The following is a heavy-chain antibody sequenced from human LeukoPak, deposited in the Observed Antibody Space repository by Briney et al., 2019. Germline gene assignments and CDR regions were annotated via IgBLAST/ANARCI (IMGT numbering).Heavy chain of an antibody. CDR2: MNPNSGNT. V-gene: IGHV1-8*02. Sequence: ASVKVSCKASGGTFSSYAISWVRQAPGQGLEWMGWMNPNSGNTGYAQKFQGRVTMTRNTSISTAYMELSSLRSEDTAVYYCARGRWGDLDYWGQGTLVTVSS. CDR1: GGTFSSYA. J-gene: IGHJ4*02. D-gene: IGHD3-16*01. CDR3: ARGRWGDLDY.